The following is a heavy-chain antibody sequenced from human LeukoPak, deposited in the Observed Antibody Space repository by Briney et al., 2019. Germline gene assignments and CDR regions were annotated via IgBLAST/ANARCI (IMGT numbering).Heavy chain of an antibody. CDR1: GYTFTSYW. V-gene: IGHV5-51*01. CDR3: ARPRAGSNSIEEFDY. J-gene: IGHJ4*02. Sequence: GESLKISCKGSGYTFTSYWIGWVRQMPGKGLEWMGVIYPDDSHTTYSPSFRGQVTISANKSTSTAYLQWSGLKASDTAMYYCARPRAGSNSIEEFDYWGQGTLVTVSS. D-gene: IGHD6-13*01. CDR2: IYPDDSHT.